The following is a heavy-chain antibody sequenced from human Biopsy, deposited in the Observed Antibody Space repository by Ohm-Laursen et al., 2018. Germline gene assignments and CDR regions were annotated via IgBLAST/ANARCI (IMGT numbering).Heavy chain of an antibody. CDR2: ITHSGST. CDR3: SRGRLRAVARFDY. Sequence: TLSLTCAVYGGSFSGYYWSWIRHPPGKGLKWIGEITHSGSTNYNPSLKSRVTISVDTSKNQFLLKLSPVTAADTAVYYCSRGRLRAVARFDYWGQGTLVTVSS. CDR1: GGSFSGYY. D-gene: IGHD6-19*01. V-gene: IGHV4-34*01. J-gene: IGHJ4*02.